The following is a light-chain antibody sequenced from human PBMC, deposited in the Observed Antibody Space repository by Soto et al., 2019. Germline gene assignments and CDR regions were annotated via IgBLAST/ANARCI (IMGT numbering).Light chain of an antibody. CDR3: QQYNNWHSWT. CDR2: GAS. Sequence: EIVMTQSTATLYVSPGERATLSCRASQSVSSNLALYQQKPGQAPRLLIYGASTRATGIPARFSGSGSGTEFTLTISSLQSEDFAVYYCQQYNNWHSWTFGQGTKGEIK. V-gene: IGKV3-15*01. CDR1: QSVSSN. J-gene: IGKJ1*01.